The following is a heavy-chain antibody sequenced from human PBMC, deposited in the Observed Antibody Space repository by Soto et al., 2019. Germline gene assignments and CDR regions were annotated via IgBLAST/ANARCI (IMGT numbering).Heavy chain of an antibody. CDR3: ARQDSVFGVVSLRHYGMDV. D-gene: IGHD3-3*01. V-gene: IGHV5-51*01. CDR1: GYSFTSYL. Sequence: PGESLKISCKGSGYSFTSYLIGWVRQMPGKGLEWMGIIYPGDSDTRYSPSFQGQVTISADKSISTAYLQWSSLKASDTAMYYCARQDSVFGVVSLRHYGMDVWGQGTTVTVSS. J-gene: IGHJ6*02. CDR2: IYPGDSDT.